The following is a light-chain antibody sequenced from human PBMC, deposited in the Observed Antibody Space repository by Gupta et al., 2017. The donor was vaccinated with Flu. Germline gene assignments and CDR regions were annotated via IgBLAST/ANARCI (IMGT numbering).Light chain of an antibody. CDR3: AAWDDSLNGVV. CDR1: SFNIGSNT. CDR2: SNT. V-gene: IGLV1-44*01. Sequence: QSVLTQPPSASATTGRRVTIPCYGSSFNIGSNTVNWYQQLPGTAPKLLIYSNTQRPSGVPDRFSGSKSGTSASLAISGLQSEDEADYYCAAWDDSLNGVVFGGGTKLTVL. J-gene: IGLJ2*01.